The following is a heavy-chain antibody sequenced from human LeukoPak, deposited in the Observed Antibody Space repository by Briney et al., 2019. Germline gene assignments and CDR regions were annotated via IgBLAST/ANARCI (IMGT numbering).Heavy chain of an antibody. D-gene: IGHD5-12*01. Sequence: GGSLRLSCAASGFTFSNAWMSWVRQAPGKGLEWVGRIKSKTNGGTTDYAAPVKGRFTISRDDSKDTVYLQMNSLKTEDTAVYYCTTGRGSYYFDYWGQGTLVTVSS. J-gene: IGHJ4*02. V-gene: IGHV3-15*01. CDR3: TTGRGSYYFDY. CDR2: IKSKTNGGTT. CDR1: GFTFSNAW.